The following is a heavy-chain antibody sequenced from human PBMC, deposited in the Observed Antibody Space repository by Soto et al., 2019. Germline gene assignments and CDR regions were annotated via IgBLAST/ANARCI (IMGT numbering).Heavy chain of an antibody. V-gene: IGHV4-34*01. D-gene: IGHD2-8*02. Sequence: QVQLQQWGAGLLKPSETLSLTCAVYGGSFSGYYWTWIRQPPGTGLAWIGESSHSGSSNSNPSPKSRVPISVDTSKNQFSLKLTSVTAADTAVYYCARDKITGLFAYWGQGTLVTVSS. CDR3: ARDKITGLFAY. CDR2: SSHSGSS. J-gene: IGHJ4*02. CDR1: GGSFSGYY.